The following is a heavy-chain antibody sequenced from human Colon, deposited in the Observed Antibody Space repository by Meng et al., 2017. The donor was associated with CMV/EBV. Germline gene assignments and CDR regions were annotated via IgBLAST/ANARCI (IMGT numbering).Heavy chain of an antibody. J-gene: IGHJ6*02. CDR1: GFTFSDYY. Sequence: GESLKISCAASGFTFSDYYMSWIRQAPGKGLEWVSYISSSGSTTYYADSVKGRFTISRDNSKNTLYLQMNSLRAEDTALYYRAKDQLWFGGYYGMDVWGQGTPVTVSS. D-gene: IGHD3-10*01. V-gene: IGHV3-11*01. CDR3: AKDQLWFGGYYGMDV. CDR2: ISSSGSTT.